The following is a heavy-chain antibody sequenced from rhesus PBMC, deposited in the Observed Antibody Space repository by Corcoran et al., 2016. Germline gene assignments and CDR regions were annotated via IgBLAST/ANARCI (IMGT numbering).Heavy chain of an antibody. J-gene: IGHJ4*01. CDR1: GFTFSNSW. Sequence: EVQLVESGAGLVQPGGSLRLSCAASGFTFSNSWMSWVRQATGKWLKWVARIKRKADGERADYGSSVKGRCTISKDDSKNTLYLQMNSLKTEDTAVYYCTTGSLISGSYFDYWGQGVLVTVSS. CDR3: TTGSLISGSYFDY. D-gene: IGHD3-16*01. CDR2: IKRKADGERA. V-gene: IGHV3-30*02.